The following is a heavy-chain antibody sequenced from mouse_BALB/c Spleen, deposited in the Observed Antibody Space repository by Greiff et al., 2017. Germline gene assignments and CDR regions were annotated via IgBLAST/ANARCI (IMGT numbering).Heavy chain of an antibody. Sequence: QVQLKESGPGLVAPSQSLSITCTVSGFSLTSYDISWIRQPPGKGLEWLGVIWTGGGTNYNSAFMSRLSISKDNSKSQVFLKMNSLQTDDTAIYYCVRDYGSSYFDYWGQGTTLTVSS. D-gene: IGHD1-1*01. V-gene: IGHV2-9-2*01. CDR1: GFSLTSYD. CDR2: IWTGGGT. J-gene: IGHJ2*01. CDR3: VRDYGSSYFDY.